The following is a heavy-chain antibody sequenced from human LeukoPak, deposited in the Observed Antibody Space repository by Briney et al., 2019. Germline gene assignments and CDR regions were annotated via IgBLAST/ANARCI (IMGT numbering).Heavy chain of an antibody. V-gene: IGHV3-7*01. Sequence: GGSLRLSCAASGFTFSSYWMSWVRQAPGKGLEWVANIKQDGSEKYYVDSVKGRFTISRDNAKNSLYLQMNSLRAEDTAVYYCATQPQAAAVDGMDVWGQGTTVTVSS. CDR2: IKQDGSEK. CDR1: GFTFSSYW. D-gene: IGHD6-13*01. J-gene: IGHJ6*02. CDR3: ATQPQAAAVDGMDV.